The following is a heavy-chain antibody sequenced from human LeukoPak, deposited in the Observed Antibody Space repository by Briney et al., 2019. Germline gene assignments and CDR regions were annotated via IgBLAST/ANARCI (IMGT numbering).Heavy chain of an antibody. V-gene: IGHV4-59*01. CDR1: GGSISSYY. J-gene: IGHJ4*02. CDR3: AREIYGGSYYVVDYFDY. Sequence: SETLSLTCTVSGGSISSYYWSWIRQPPGKGLEWIGYIYYSGSTNYNPSLKSRVTISVDTSKNQFSLKLSSVTAADTAVYYCAREIYGGSYYVVDYFDYWGQGTLVTVSS. CDR2: IYYSGST. D-gene: IGHD1-26*01.